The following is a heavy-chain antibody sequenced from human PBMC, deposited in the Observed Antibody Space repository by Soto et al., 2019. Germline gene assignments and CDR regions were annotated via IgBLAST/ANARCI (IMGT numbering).Heavy chain of an antibody. Sequence: SDTLSLTCAVSGGSISSFFYSWSWIRQPPGKDLEWIGYIYHSGSTYYNPSLKSRVTISVDRSKNQFSLKLSSVTAADTAVYYCAAGGGLPRYYWGQGTLVTVSS. D-gene: IGHD5-12*01. V-gene: IGHV4-30-2*01. CDR1: GGSISSFFYS. CDR2: IYHSGST. J-gene: IGHJ4*02. CDR3: AAGGGLPRYY.